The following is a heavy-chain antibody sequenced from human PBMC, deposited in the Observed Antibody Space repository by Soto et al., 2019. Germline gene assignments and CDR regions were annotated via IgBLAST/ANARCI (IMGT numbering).Heavy chain of an antibody. CDR1: GGSISSGGYY. CDR3: QRRGLRNIVVVVAAENWFDL. CDR2: IYYSGST. J-gene: IGHJ5*02. V-gene: IGHV4-31*03. Sequence: SETLSLTCTVSGGSISSGGYYWSWIRQHPGKGLEWIGYIYYSGSTYYNPSLKSRVTISVDTSKNQFSLKLSSVTAADTAVYYCQRRGLRNIVVVVAAENWFDLWGQGTMATVSS. D-gene: IGHD2-15*01.